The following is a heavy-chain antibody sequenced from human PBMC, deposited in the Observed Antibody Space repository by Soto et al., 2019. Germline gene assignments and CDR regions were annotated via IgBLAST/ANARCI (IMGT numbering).Heavy chain of an antibody. D-gene: IGHD3-10*01. V-gene: IGHV3-11*01. CDR3: ASRVTMVRGVIDAAYYYYMDV. J-gene: IGHJ6*03. CDR1: GFTFSDYY. CDR2: ISSSGSTI. Sequence: QVQLVESGGGLVKPGGSLRLSCAASGFTFSDYYMSWIRQAPGKGLEWDSYISSSGSTIYYADSVKGRFTISRDNAKNSLYLQMNSLRAEDTAVYYCASRVTMVRGVIDAAYYYYMDVWGKGTTVTVSS.